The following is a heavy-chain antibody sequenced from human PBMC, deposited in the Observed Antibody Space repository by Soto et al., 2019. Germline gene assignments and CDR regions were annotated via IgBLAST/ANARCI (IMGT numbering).Heavy chain of an antibody. V-gene: IGHV3-74*01. J-gene: IGHJ5*01. CDR3: TRDPAPSGWFDY. D-gene: IGHD6-19*01. Sequence: EVQLVESGGGLVQPGGSLRLSCAASGFTFSSYWMHWVRQAPGKGLVWVARINSDGSSTSYVDSVRGRFTISRDNAKNTLYLQMNSLRGEDTALYYCTRDPAPSGWFDYWGQGTLVTVSS. CDR1: GFTFSSYW. CDR2: INSDGSST.